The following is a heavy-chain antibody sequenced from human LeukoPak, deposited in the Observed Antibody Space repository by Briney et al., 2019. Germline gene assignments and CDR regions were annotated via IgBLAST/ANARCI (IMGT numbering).Heavy chain of an antibody. V-gene: IGHV1-8*01. CDR3: ARTPGYSSSLRNAFDI. CDR1: GYTFTSYD. D-gene: IGHD6-13*01. Sequence: ASVKVSCKASGYTFTSYDINWVRQATGQGLEWMGWMNPNSGNTGYAQKFQGRVTMTRNTSISTAYMEMSSLRSEDTAVYYCARTPGYSSSLRNAFDIWGQGTMVTVSS. CDR2: MNPNSGNT. J-gene: IGHJ3*02.